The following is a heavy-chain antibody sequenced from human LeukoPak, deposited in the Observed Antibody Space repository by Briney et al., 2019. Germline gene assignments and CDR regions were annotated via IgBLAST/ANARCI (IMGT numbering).Heavy chain of an antibody. CDR2: IYNSGST. Sequence: SETLSLTCTVSGGSISGYYWSWIRQPPGKGLEWIGYIYNSGSTYYNPSVESRVTITADTSKNQFSLKLISVTAADTAVYYCSGNKEYYEENNWGQGTQVTVSS. CDR3: SGNKEYYEENN. V-gene: IGHV4-4*09. J-gene: IGHJ4*02. D-gene: IGHD3-22*01. CDR1: GGSISGYY.